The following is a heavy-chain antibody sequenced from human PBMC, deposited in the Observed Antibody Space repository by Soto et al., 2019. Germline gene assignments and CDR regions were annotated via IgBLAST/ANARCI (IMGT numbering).Heavy chain of an antibody. D-gene: IGHD1-26*01. CDR2: IYHSGST. CDR3: ARAIGSGSYRYYYYGMDV. J-gene: IGHJ6*02. Sequence: SETLSLTCTVSGGSISSSNWWSWVRQPPGKGLEWIGEIYHSGSTNYNPSLKSRVTISVDKSKNQFSLKLSSVTAADTAVYYCARAIGSGSYRYYYYGMDVWGQGTTVTAP. V-gene: IGHV4-4*02. CDR1: GGSISSSNW.